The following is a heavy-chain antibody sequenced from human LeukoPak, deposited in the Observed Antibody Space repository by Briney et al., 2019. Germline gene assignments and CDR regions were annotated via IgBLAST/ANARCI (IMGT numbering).Heavy chain of an antibody. D-gene: IGHD4-17*01. J-gene: IGHJ4*02. V-gene: IGHV3-21*01. Sequence: PGGSLRLSCATSGFTFDKYFIHWVRQAPGKGLDWVSSISGTSTYIDYADSVKGRFTISRDNAKNSLYLQMNSLRAEDTAVYYCAREDGDYVFDYWGQGTLVTVSS. CDR3: AREDGDYVFDY. CDR2: ISGTSTYI. CDR1: GFTFDKYF.